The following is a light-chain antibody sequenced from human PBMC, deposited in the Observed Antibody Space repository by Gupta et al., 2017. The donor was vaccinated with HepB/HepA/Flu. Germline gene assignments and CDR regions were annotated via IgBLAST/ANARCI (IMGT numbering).Light chain of an antibody. J-gene: IGLJ1*01. CDR3: SSDTTASYYV. Sequence: QSALTQPPSVSASPGQSITISCTGTSSDVGGYNRVSWYQQSPGTVPKLIIYEVSQRPSGVPDRFSASKSGNTASLTISGLLAEDEADYYCSSDTTASYYVFGTGTRVTVV. V-gene: IGLV2-18*02. CDR1: SSDVGGYNR. CDR2: EVS.